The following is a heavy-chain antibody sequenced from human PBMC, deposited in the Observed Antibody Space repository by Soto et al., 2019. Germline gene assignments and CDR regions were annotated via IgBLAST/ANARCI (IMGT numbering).Heavy chain of an antibody. V-gene: IGHV1-24*01. CDR1: GYTLTELS. Sequence: GASVKVSCKVSGYTLTELSMHWVRQAPGKGLEWMGGFDPEDGETIYAQKFQGRVTMTEDTSTDTAYMELSSLRSEDTAVYYCATLLIFGVVIRAGFDYCGQGTLVPVSS. CDR2: FDPEDGET. D-gene: IGHD3-3*01. CDR3: ATLLIFGVVIRAGFDY. J-gene: IGHJ4*02.